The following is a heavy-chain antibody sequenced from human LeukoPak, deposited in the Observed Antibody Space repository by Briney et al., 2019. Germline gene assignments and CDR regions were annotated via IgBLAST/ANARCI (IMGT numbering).Heavy chain of an antibody. V-gene: IGHV4-4*07. CDR2: IYISGST. J-gene: IGHJ4*02. CDR1: GGSFSGYY. D-gene: IGHD6-19*01. Sequence: SETLSLTCAVYGGSFSGYYWSWIRQPAGKGLEWIGRIYISGSTNYNPSLKSRVTMSVDTSKKQFSLKLSSVTAADTAVYYCARDEGAVAGMDYWGQGTLVTVSS. CDR3: ARDEGAVAGMDY.